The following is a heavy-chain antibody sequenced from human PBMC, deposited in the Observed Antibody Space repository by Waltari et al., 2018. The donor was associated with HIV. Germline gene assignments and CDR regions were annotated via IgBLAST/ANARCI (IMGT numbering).Heavy chain of an antibody. D-gene: IGHD3-16*02. CDR1: GFSFSNYA. Sequence: QVELVESGGGVVQPGRSLRLSCAASGFSFSNYAMHWVRQAPGKGLEWVAVISYDGSTKYYGDSVKGRFTISRDNSKNTLYVQMNSPRPADSAIYYCAREGSEAFGGVIVPNFDFWGQGTLVTVSS. J-gene: IGHJ4*02. CDR2: ISYDGSTK. V-gene: IGHV3-30*03. CDR3: AREGSEAFGGVIVPNFDF.